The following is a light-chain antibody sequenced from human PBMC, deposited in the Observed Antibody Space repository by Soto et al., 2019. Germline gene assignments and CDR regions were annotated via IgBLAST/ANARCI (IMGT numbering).Light chain of an antibody. J-gene: IGKJ1*01. CDR2: EAS. V-gene: IGKV3-20*01. Sequence: EIVLTQSPGTLSLSPGERAILSCRASQSVSVSYLAWYQQKLGQAPRLLIYEASSRATGIPDRFSGSGSGTDFTLTISRLEPEDFAVYYCQQYGGSPPWTFGQGTMVEIK. CDR1: QSVSVSY. CDR3: QQYGGSPPWT.